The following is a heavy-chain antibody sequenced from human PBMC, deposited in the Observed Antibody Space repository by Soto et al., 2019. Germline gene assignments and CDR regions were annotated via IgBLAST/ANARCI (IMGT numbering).Heavy chain of an antibody. V-gene: IGHV1-8*01. CDR2: MNPNSGNT. J-gene: IGHJ5*02. D-gene: IGHD4-17*01. CDR1: GYTFTSYD. Sequence: QVQFVQSGAEVKKPGASVKVSCKASGYTFTSYDINWVRQATGQELEYLGWMNPNSGNTAYVQKFQGRVTMTWDTAITTAYMELSSLRSEDTAVYFCARGIKYGAYSRWFDPWGQGTLVTVSS. CDR3: ARGIKYGAYSRWFDP.